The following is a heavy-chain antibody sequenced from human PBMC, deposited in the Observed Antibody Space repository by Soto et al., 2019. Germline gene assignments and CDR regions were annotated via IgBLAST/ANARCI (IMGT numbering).Heavy chain of an antibody. CDR2: INAGNGNT. Sequence: GASVKVSCKASGYTFTSYAMHWVRQAPGQRLEWMGWINAGNGNTKYSQKFQGRVTITRDTSASTAYMELSSLRSEDTAVYYCARDIFGYYYDSSGYYYDYWGQGTLVTVSS. J-gene: IGHJ4*02. CDR1: GYTFTSYA. CDR3: ARDIFGYYYDSSGYYYDY. V-gene: IGHV1-3*01. D-gene: IGHD3-22*01.